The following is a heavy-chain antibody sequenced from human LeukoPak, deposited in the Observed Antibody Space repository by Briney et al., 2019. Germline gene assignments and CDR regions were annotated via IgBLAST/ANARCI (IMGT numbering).Heavy chain of an antibody. CDR2: ISGSGGST. CDR3: AKDAQSLPGTLDY. J-gene: IGHJ4*02. Sequence: QPGRSLRLSCTASGFTFGDYAMSWVRQAPGKGLEWVSAISGSGGSTYYADSVKGRFTISRDNSKNTLYLQMNSLRAEDTAVYYCAKDAQSLPGTLDYWGQGTLVTVSS. CDR1: GFTFGDYA. D-gene: IGHD3-10*01. V-gene: IGHV3-23*01.